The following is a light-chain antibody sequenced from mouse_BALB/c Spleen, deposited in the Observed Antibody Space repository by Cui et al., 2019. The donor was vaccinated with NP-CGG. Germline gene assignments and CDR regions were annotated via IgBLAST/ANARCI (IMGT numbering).Light chain of an antibody. CDR3: ALWYSNHWV. Sequence: QAVVTHESALTPSPGETVTLTCRSSTGAVATRNYAKWVQEKPDHLFTGLIGGTNNRAPGVPARFSGSLIGDKAALTITGAQTEDEAIYFCALWYSNHWVFGGGTKLTVL. V-gene: IGLV1*01. CDR1: TGAVATRNY. J-gene: IGLJ1*01. CDR2: GTN.